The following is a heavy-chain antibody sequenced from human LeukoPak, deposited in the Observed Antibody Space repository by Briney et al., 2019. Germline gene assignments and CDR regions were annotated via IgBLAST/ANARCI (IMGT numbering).Heavy chain of an antibody. V-gene: IGHV3-48*01. J-gene: IGHJ4*02. CDR1: GFTFSSYS. Sequence: GGSLRLSCAASGFTFSSYSMNWVRQAPGKGLEWVSYISSSSSTIYYADSVKGRFTISRDNSKNTLYLQMNSLRAEDTAVYYCAKVGVWGSYRYPYFDYWGQGTLVTVSS. D-gene: IGHD3-16*02. CDR2: ISSSSSTI. CDR3: AKVGVWGSYRYPYFDY.